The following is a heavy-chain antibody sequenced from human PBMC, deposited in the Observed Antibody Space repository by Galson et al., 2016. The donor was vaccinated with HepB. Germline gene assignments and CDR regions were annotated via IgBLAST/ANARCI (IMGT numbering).Heavy chain of an antibody. CDR2: IYPDDSDT. J-gene: IGHJ6*03. V-gene: IGHV5-51*01. D-gene: IGHD4-17*01. CDR1: PCSFSGYW. CDR3: ARGSDTPITVTRMVQYYYYMDV. Sequence: QSGAEVKKPGESLKISCKGSPCSFSGYWIGWVRQMPGKGLEWMGIIYPDDSDTRYSPSFQGQVTISADKSITTAYLQWSSLKASDTAMYYCARGSDTPITVTRMVQYYYYMDVWGKGTAVTVSS.